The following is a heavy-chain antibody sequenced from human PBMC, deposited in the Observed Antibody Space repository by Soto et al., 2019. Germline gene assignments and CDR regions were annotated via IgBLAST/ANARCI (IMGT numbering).Heavy chain of an antibody. CDR1: GFTFSSYA. CDR2: ISGSGGST. CDR3: AKRPFLEWLLYDAFDS. V-gene: IGHV3-23*01. D-gene: IGHD3-3*01. Sequence: GGSLRLSCAAPGFTFSSYAMSWVRQAPGKGLEWVSAISGSGGSTYYADSVKGRFTISRDNSKNTLYLQMNSLRAEDTAIYYCAKRPFLEWLLYDAFDSWGQVTMVTLS. J-gene: IGHJ3*02.